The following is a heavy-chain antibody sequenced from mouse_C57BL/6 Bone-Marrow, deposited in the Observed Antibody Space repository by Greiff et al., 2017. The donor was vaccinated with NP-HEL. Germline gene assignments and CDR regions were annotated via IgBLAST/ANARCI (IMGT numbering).Heavy chain of an antibody. Sequence: EVKVEESGGGLVKPGGSLKLSCAASGFTFSSYAMSWVRQTPEKRLEWVATISDGGSYTYYPDNVKGRFTISRDNAKNNLYLQMSHLKSEDTAMYYCAREGGRDYWGQGTTLTVSS. D-gene: IGHD1-1*01. CDR1: GFTFSSYA. CDR3: AREGGRDY. J-gene: IGHJ2*01. V-gene: IGHV5-4*01. CDR2: ISDGGSYT.